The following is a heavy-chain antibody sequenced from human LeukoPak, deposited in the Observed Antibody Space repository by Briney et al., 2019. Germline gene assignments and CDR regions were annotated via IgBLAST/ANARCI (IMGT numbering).Heavy chain of an antibody. V-gene: IGHV4-30-4*01. Sequence: SQTLSLTCTVSGGSISSGDYYWSWIRQPPGKGLESIGYIYYSGSTYYNPSLKSRVTISVDTSKNQFSLKLSSVTAADTAVYYCAREVRGYSYGYFDYWGQGTLVTVSS. CDR1: GGSISSGDYY. D-gene: IGHD5-18*01. CDR2: IYYSGST. J-gene: IGHJ4*02. CDR3: AREVRGYSYGYFDY.